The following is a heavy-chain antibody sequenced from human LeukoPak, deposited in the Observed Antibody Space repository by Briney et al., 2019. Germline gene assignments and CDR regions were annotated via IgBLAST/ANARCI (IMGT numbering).Heavy chain of an antibody. Sequence: GASVKVSCKASGYTFTGYYMHWVRQAPGQGLEWMGWINPNSGGTNYAQKFQGRVTMTRDTSISTAYMELSRLRSDDTAVYYCARRVDDSSSWYYSFDYWGQGTLVTVSS. J-gene: IGHJ4*02. CDR3: ARRVDDSSSWYYSFDY. CDR1: GYTFTGYY. D-gene: IGHD6-13*01. CDR2: INPNSGGT. V-gene: IGHV1-2*02.